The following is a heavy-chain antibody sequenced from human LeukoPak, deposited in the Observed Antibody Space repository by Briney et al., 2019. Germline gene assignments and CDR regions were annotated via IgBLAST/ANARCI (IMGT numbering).Heavy chain of an antibody. CDR3: AEGPMTTVTTGNFDY. V-gene: IGHV3-23*01. Sequence: PRGSLRLSCAASGFTFSSDAMSWVRQAPGKGLEWVSTISGSYGSTYYADSVKGRFTISRDSSKNTLHLQMDSLRAEDTAVYYCAEGPMTTVTTGNFDYWGQGTLVTVSS. CDR1: GFTFSSDA. CDR2: ISGSYGST. J-gene: IGHJ4*02. D-gene: IGHD4-17*01.